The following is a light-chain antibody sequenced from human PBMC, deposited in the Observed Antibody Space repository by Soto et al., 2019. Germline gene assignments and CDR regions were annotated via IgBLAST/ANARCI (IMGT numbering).Light chain of an antibody. V-gene: IGLV2-8*02. CDR1: SSDVGGYNF. J-gene: IGLJ1*01. CDR2: QVN. Sequence: QSALTQPPSASRSPGQSVTISCTGTSSDVGGYNFVSWYQQHPGKAPKLMIYQVNKRPSGVPDRFSGSKSGNTASLTVSGLQAEDEADYYCTSFAGSDNPYVFGTGTKLTVL. CDR3: TSFAGSDNPYV.